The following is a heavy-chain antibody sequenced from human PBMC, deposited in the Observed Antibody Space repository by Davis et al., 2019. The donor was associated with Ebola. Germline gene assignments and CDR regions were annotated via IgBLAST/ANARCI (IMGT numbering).Heavy chain of an antibody. D-gene: IGHD6-19*01. CDR3: ARGGSGWYGNDAFDI. J-gene: IGHJ3*02. CDR2: IYYSGST. V-gene: IGHV4-59*01. Sequence: PSETLSLTCTVSGGSISSYYWSWIRQPPGKGLEWIGYIYYSGSTNYNPSLKSRVTISVDTSKNQFSLKLSSVTAADTAVYYCARGGSGWYGNDAFDIWGQGTMVTVSS. CDR1: GGSISSYY.